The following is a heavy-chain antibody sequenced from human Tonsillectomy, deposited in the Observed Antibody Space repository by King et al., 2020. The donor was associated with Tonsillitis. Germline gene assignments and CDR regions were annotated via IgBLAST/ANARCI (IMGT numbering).Heavy chain of an antibody. J-gene: IGHJ4*02. V-gene: IGHV3-23*04. CDR1: GFTFSSYA. Sequence: VQLVESGGGLVQPGGSLRLSCAASGFTFSSYAMSWVRQAPGKGREWVSAISGSGGKTYYADPVKGRFTISRDNSKNRLYLKIKGRRAENTAVYYCARDRYDYIFDYWGQGTLVTVSS. CDR3: ARDRYDYIFDY. CDR2: ISGSGGKT. D-gene: IGHD4/OR15-4a*01.